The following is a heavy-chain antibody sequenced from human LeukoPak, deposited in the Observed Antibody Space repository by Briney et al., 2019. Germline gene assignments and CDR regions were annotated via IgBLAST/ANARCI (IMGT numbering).Heavy chain of an antibody. CDR3: AGGDRSGYYTPFAC. D-gene: IGHD3-3*01. V-gene: IGHV4-34*01. J-gene: IGHJ4*02. CDR2: INHSGST. Sequence: SETLSLTCAVYGGSFSGYYWSWIRQPPGKGLEWIGEINHSGSTNYNPSLTSRVTISVDTSKNQFSLKLSSVTAADTAVYYCAGGDRSGYYTPFACWGQGTLVTVSS. CDR1: GGSFSGYY.